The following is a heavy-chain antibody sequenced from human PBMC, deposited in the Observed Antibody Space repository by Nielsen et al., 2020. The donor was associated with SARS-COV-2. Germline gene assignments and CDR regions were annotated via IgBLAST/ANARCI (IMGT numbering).Heavy chain of an antibody. Sequence: SFSDYYMSWIRQPPGKGLDYIGYISYSGSTYYNPSLKSRVTISGDTSKNQFSLKLNSVTAADTAVYYCVRGGSYYDYWGQGSLVTVSS. CDR1: SFSDYY. CDR3: VRGGSYYDY. CDR2: ISYSGST. J-gene: IGHJ4*02. V-gene: IGHV4-30-4*08. D-gene: IGHD3-16*01.